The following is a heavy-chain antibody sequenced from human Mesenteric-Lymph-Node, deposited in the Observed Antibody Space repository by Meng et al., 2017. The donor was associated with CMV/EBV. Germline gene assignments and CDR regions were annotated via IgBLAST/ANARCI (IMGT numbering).Heavy chain of an antibody. V-gene: IGHV4-39*07. D-gene: IGHD3/OR15-3a*01. CDR3: ARAPGLFYYYYYGMDV. Sequence: GSLRLSCTVSGGSISSSSYYWSWIRQPPGKGLEWIGEINHSGSTNYNPSLKSRVTISVDTSKNQFSLKLSSVTAADTAVYYCARAPGLFYYYYYGMDVWGQGTTVTVSS. J-gene: IGHJ6*02. CDR1: GGSISSSSYY. CDR2: INHSGST.